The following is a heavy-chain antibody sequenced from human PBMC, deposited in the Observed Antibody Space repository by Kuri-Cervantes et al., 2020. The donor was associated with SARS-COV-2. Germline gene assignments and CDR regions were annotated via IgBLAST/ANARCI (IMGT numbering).Heavy chain of an antibody. D-gene: IGHD3-10*01. Sequence: GESLKISCAASGFTFSNAWMSWVRQAPGKGLEWVGRIKSKTDGGTRDYAAPVKGRFTISRDDSKNTLYLQVNSLKTEDTAIYYCTTGQWELQYYFDYLGQGTLVTVSS. CDR1: GFTFSNAW. CDR3: TTGQWELQYYFDY. V-gene: IGHV3-15*01. J-gene: IGHJ4*02. CDR2: IKSKTDGGTR.